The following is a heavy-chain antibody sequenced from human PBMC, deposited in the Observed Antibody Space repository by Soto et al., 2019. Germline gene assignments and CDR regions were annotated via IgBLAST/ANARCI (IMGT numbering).Heavy chain of an antibody. CDR3: ARGLVPASTYYYYYGMDV. D-gene: IGHD2-2*01. CDR2: IIPIFGTA. J-gene: IGHJ6*02. V-gene: IGHV1-69*13. Sequence: ASVKVSCKASGGTFSSYAISWVRQAAGQRLEWMGGIIPIFGTANYAQKFQGRVTITADESTSTAYMELSSLRSEDTAVYYCARGLVPASTYYYYYGMDVWGQGTTVTVSS. CDR1: GGTFSSYA.